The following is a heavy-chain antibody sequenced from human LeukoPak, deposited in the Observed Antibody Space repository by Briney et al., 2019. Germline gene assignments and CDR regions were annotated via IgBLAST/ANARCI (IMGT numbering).Heavy chain of an antibody. CDR2: INHSGST. J-gene: IGHJ6*03. D-gene: IGHD2-2*01. CDR3: ARGDTHYCSSTSCYYYYYMDV. V-gene: IGHV4-34*01. CDR1: GGSFSSYY. Sequence: SETLSLTCAVYGGSFSSYYWSWIRQPPGKGLEWIGEINHSGSTNYNPPLKSRVTISVDTSKNQFSLKLSSVTAADTAVYYCARGDTHYCSSTSCYYYYYMDVWGKGTTVTVSS.